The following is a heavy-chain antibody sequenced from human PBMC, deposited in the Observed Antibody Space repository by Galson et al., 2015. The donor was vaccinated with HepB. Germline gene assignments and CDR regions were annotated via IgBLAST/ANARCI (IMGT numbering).Heavy chain of an antibody. V-gene: IGHV1-18*01. CDR2: ISAYNGNT. Sequence: SVTVSCKASGYTFTSYGISWVRQAPGQGLEWMGWISAYNGNTNYAQKLQGRVTMTTDTSTSTAYMELRSLRSDDTAVYYCARVGDSSGYYLESQFDYWGQGTLVTVSS. D-gene: IGHD3-22*01. J-gene: IGHJ4*02. CDR1: GYTFTSYG. CDR3: ARVGDSSGYYLESQFDY.